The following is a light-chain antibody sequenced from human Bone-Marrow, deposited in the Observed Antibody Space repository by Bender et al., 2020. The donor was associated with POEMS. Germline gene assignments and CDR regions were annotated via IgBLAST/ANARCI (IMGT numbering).Light chain of an antibody. CDR2: DVY. CDR1: THDVGGYDY. CDR3: SSPAGISTLV. J-gene: IGLJ3*02. V-gene: IGLV2-11*01. Sequence: QSALSQPRSVSGSPGQSVTISCTGTTHDVGGYDYVSWYQQHPGEAPKLIIYDVYKRPSGVPDRFSASKSGITASLSISGLQAEDEADYYCSSPAGISTLVFGGGTKLTVL.